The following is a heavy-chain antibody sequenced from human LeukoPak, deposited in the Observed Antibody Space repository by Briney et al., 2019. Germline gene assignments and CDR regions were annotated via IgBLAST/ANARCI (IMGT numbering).Heavy chain of an antibody. J-gene: IGHJ6*04. V-gene: IGHV4-4*02. D-gene: IGHD6-13*01. CDR3: ARDGGRQQLVREVYYYYGMDV. Sequence: SETLSLTCAVSGGSISSSNWWSWVRQPPGKGLEWIGEIYHSGSTDYNPSLKSRVTISVDKSKNQFSLKLSSVTAADTAVYYCARDGGRQQLVREVYYYYGMDVWGKGTTVTVSS. CDR2: IYHSGST. CDR1: GGSISSSNW.